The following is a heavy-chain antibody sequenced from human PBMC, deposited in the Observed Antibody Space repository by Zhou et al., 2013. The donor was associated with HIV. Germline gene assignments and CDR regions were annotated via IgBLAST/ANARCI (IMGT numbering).Heavy chain of an antibody. CDR1: GGTFSSYV. D-gene: IGHD3-10*01. Sequence: QVQLVQSGAEVKKPGSSVKVSCKASGGTFSSYVITWVRQAPGQGLEWMGWISAYSGDTRIAQKFQDRVTVSTDTSTNTAYMDLRSLRSDDTALYYCARGGWFGKISITPISWGRGTLVVVSS. CDR3: ARGGWFGKISITPIS. J-gene: IGHJ2*01. V-gene: IGHV1-18*01. CDR2: ISAYSGDT.